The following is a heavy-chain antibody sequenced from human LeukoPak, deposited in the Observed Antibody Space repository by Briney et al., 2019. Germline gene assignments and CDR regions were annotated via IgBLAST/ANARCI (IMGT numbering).Heavy chain of an antibody. V-gene: IGHV3-74*01. J-gene: IGHJ3*02. CDR1: GFTFSSYA. CDR2: INSDGYST. Sequence: PGGSLRLSCAASGFTFSSYAMSWVRQAPGKGLEWVSRINSDGYSTSYADSVKGRFTISRDNAKNTLYLQMNSLRAEDTAVYYCAREARLVPSAHDAFDIWGQGTMVTVSS. CDR3: AREARLVPSAHDAFDI. D-gene: IGHD6-19*01.